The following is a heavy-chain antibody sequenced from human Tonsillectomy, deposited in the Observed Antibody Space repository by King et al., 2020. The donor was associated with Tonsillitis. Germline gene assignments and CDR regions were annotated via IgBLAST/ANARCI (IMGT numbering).Heavy chain of an antibody. J-gene: IGHJ5*02. D-gene: IGHD2-15*01. Sequence: QLVQSGGGLVKPGGSLRLSCSASGFTFSNAWMTWVRQAPGKGLEWVGRIKSKTDGGTTDYGAPVKGRFTISRDDSKNTLFLQMKSLKTEDTAAYYCTPGGRGWFDPWGQGTLVTVSS. V-gene: IGHV3-15*01. CDR1: GFTFSNAW. CDR2: IKSKTDGGTT. CDR3: TPGGRGWFDP.